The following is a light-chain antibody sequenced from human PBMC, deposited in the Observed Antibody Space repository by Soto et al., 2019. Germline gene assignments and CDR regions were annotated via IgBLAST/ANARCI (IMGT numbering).Light chain of an antibody. CDR2: DNN. CDR1: SSNIGRNF. J-gene: IGLJ1*01. Sequence: QSVLTQPPSVSAAPGQKVTISCSGSSSNIGRNFVSWYQHLPGTAPKLLIYDNNKRPSGIPDRFSGSKSDTSATLGITGLQTGDEADYYCGTWDSSLNGFVFGTGTRSPS. V-gene: IGLV1-51*01. CDR3: GTWDSSLNGFV.